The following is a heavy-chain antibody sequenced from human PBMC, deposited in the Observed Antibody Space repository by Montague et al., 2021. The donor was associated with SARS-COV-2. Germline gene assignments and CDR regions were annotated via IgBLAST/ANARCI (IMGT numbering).Heavy chain of an antibody. CDR3: ARENFRRYYCSGSYYINAFDI. CDR1: GYSFTSYW. CDR2: IDPSDSYT. V-gene: IGHV5-10-1*01. Sequence: QSGAEVKKPGESLRISCKGSGYSFTSYWISWVRQMPGKGLEWMGRIDPSDSYTNYSPSFQGHVTISADKSISTAYLQWSSLKASDTAMYYCARENFRRYYCSGSYYINAFDIWGQGTMVTVSS. J-gene: IGHJ3*02. D-gene: IGHD3-10*01.